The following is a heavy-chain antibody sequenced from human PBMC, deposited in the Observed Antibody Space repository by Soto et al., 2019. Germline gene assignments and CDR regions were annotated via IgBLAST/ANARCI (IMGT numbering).Heavy chain of an antibody. Sequence: QVQLQESGPGLVKPSQTLSLTCTVSGGFISSGGYYWSWIRQHPGKGLEWIGYIDYRGSTDYSPSLKSRVTISLDTSKNQFSLKLSSVTAADTAVYCCGSGVIHWGLGTLVTVSS. V-gene: IGHV4-31*03. CDR1: GGFISSGGYY. CDR2: IDYRGST. D-gene: IGHD3-10*01. J-gene: IGHJ4*02. CDR3: GSGVIH.